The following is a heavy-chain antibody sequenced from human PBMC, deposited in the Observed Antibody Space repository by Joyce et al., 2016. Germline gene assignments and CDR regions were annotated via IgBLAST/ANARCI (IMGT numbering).Heavy chain of an antibody. V-gene: IGHV1-69*06. CDR3: ARPNSSNWDHLDF. CDR1: GGTFNTYA. Sequence: QVQLVQSGAEVKKTGSSVKVSCKASGGTFNTYAINWVRQAPGQGLEWMGAVIPMSGTRNYAQKFQGRVTIIADISTTTASMDLSSLTSEDTAMYFCARPNSSNWDHLDFWGQGTLVTVSS. J-gene: IGHJ4*02. CDR2: VIPMSGTR. D-gene: IGHD6-13*01.